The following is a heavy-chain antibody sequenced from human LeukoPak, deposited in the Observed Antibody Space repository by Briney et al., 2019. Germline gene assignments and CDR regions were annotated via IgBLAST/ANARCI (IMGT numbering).Heavy chain of an antibody. CDR2: ISYDGSNK. Sequence: GGSLRLSCAASGFTFSSYGMHWVRQAPGKGLEWVAVISYDGSNKYYADSVKGRFTISRDNSRNTLYLQMNSLRAEDTAVYYCAKASFDYWGQGTLVTVSS. CDR3: AKASFDY. J-gene: IGHJ4*02. CDR1: GFTFSSYG. V-gene: IGHV3-30*18.